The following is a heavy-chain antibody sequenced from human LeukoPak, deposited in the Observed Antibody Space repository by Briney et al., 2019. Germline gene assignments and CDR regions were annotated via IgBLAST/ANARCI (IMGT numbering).Heavy chain of an antibody. Sequence: PSETLSLTCTVSGGSISSSSYYWGWIRQPPGKGLEWIGSIYYSGSTYYNPSLKSRVTISVDTSKNQLSLKLSSVTAADTAVYYCARHTVYGSGSYLQYFQLWGQGTLVTVSS. CDR1: GGSISSSSYY. CDR2: IYYSGST. J-gene: IGHJ1*01. V-gene: IGHV4-39*01. D-gene: IGHD3-10*01. CDR3: ARHTVYGSGSYLQYFQL.